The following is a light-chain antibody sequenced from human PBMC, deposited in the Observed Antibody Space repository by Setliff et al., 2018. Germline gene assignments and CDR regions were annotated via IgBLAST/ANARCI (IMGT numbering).Light chain of an antibody. CDR1: SSNIGAGYD. J-gene: IGLJ1*01. Sequence: QSVLTQPPSVSGAPGQRVTISCTGSSSNIGAGYDVHWYQQLPGTAPKLLIYSNNQRPSGVPDRFSGSESGTSASLAISGLQSEDEADYYCAAWDDSLNGHVFGTGTKVTVL. CDR3: AAWDDSLNGHV. V-gene: IGLV1-40*01. CDR2: SNN.